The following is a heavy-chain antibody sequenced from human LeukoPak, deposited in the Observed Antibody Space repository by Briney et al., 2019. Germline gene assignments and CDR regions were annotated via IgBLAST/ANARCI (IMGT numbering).Heavy chain of an antibody. Sequence: GGSLRLSCGASLLPLCSYGIHWVRQAPGKGLEWVAVIWYDGSNKYYADSVKGRFTISRDNSENTLYLQMNSLRAEDTAVYYCTRGDYRNYSYYGMDVWGQGTTVTVSS. CDR1: LLPLCSYG. CDR3: TRGDYRNYSYYGMDV. V-gene: IGHV3-33*01. J-gene: IGHJ6*02. D-gene: IGHD4-11*01. CDR2: IWYDGSNK.